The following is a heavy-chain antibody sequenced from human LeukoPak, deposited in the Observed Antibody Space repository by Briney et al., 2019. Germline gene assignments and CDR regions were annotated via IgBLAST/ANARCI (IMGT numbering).Heavy chain of an antibody. CDR1: GFTFSSYA. D-gene: IGHD3-9*01. CDR2: ISGSGGST. V-gene: IGHV3-23*01. J-gene: IGHJ4*02. Sequence: PGGSLRLSCAASGFTFSSYAMSWVRQAPGKGLEWVSAISGSGGSTYYADSVKGRFTISRDNSKNTLYLQMNSLRVEDTAVYYCAKDQSYDILTGPMGYWGQGTLVTVSS. CDR3: AKDQSYDILTGPMGY.